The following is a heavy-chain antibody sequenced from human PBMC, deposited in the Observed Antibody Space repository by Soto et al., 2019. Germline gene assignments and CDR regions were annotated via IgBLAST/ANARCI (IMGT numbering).Heavy chain of an antibody. CDR3: ARDSSNSPDYFDI. Sequence: SETLSLTCTVSGGSIRSDDYYWSWIRQPPGKGLEWIGYIYYNGRTDYNPSLKSRVFISIDTSKNQFSLNLNSVSAADTAVYYCARDSSNSPDYFDIWGPGTLVTVSS. CDR1: GGSIRSDDYY. CDR2: IYYNGRT. J-gene: IGHJ4*02. V-gene: IGHV4-30-4*01. D-gene: IGHD6-6*01.